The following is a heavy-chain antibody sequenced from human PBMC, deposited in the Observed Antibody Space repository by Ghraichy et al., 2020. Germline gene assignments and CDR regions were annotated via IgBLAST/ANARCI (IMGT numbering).Heavy chain of an antibody. D-gene: IGHD3-16*02. CDR3: ASHMITFGGVIVRGRYYYGMDV. J-gene: IGHJ6*02. CDR1: GGTFSSYA. Sequence: SVKVSCKASGGTFSSYAISWVRQAPGQGLEWMGGIIPIFGTANYAQKFQGRVTITADESTSTAYMELSSLRSEDTAVYYCASHMITFGGVIVRGRYYYGMDVWGQGTTVTVSS. CDR2: IIPIFGTA. V-gene: IGHV1-69*13.